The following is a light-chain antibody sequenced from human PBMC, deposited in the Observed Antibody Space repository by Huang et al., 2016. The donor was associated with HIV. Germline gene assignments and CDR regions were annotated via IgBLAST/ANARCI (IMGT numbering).Light chain of an antibody. V-gene: IGKV3-11*01. J-gene: IGKJ4*01. CDR3: QQRRNWPLLT. CDR1: QRVSND. CDR2: DAS. Sequence: EIVLTQSPATLSLSPGERATLACRASQRVSNDLAWYQQQPGQAPRLLIYDASNMATGIPARFSGSGSGTDFTLTISSLEPEEFAVYYCQQRRNWPLLTFGGGTKVEIK.